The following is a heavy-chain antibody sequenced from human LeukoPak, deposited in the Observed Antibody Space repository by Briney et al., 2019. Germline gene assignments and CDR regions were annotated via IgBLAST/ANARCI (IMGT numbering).Heavy chain of an antibody. CDR2: IYSGGST. D-gene: IGHD4-23*01. Sequence: GGSLRLSCGASGFTFRSYAMSWVRQAPGKGLEWVSVIYSGGSTYYADSVKGRFTISRDNSKNTLYLQMNSLRAEDTALYYCARDGDTVLTRGYYYYMDVWGKGTTVTVSS. CDR1: GFTFRSYA. CDR3: ARDGDTVLTRGYYYYMDV. J-gene: IGHJ6*03. V-gene: IGHV3-66*01.